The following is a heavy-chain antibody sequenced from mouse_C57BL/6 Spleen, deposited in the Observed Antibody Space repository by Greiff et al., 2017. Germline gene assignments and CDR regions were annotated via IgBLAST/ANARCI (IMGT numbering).Heavy chain of an antibody. J-gene: IGHJ1*03. CDR2: IYPGDGDT. V-gene: IGHV1-80*01. Sequence: VMLVESGAELVKPGASVKISCKASGYAFSSYWMNWVKQRPGKGLEWIGQIYPGDGDTNYNGKFKGKATLTADKSSSTAYMQLSSLTSEDSAVYFCARDYGGDFDVWGTGTTVTVSS. D-gene: IGHD2-4*01. CDR1: GYAFSSYW. CDR3: ARDYGGDFDV.